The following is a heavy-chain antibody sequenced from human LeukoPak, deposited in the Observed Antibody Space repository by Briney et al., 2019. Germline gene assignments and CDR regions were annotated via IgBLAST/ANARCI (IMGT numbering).Heavy chain of an antibody. V-gene: IGHV3-7*01. CDR1: GFTFSSYW. D-gene: IGHD4-17*01. J-gene: IGHJ4*02. CDR2: IKQDGSEK. Sequence: PGGSLRLSCAASGFTFSSYWMSWVRQAPGKGLEWVANIKQDGSEKYYVDSVKGRFTISRDNSKNTLYLQMNSLRAEDTAVYYCAKDLNYGDLLDYWGQGTLVTVSS. CDR3: AKDLNYGDLLDY.